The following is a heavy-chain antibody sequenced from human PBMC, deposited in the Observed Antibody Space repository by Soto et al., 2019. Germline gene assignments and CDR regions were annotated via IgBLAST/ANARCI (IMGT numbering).Heavy chain of an antibody. CDR2: INHSGST. D-gene: IGHD3-3*01. CDR1: GGSFSGYY. Sequence: PSQTLSLTCAVYGGSFSGYYWSWIRQPPGKGLEWIGEINHSGSTNYNPSLKSRVTISVDTSKNQFSLKLSSVTAADTAVYYCARGIMYYDFWSGYYSHYYYYMEVWGKGTTVTVSS. J-gene: IGHJ6*03. V-gene: IGHV4-34*01. CDR3: ARGIMYYDFWSGYYSHYYYYMEV.